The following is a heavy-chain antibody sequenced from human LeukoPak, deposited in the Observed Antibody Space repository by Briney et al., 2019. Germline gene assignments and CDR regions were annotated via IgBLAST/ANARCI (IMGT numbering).Heavy chain of an antibody. V-gene: IGHV7-4-1*02. J-gene: IGHJ3*02. CDR3: ARDLPTTENYYGSGSPAFDI. CDR1: GYTFTSYA. Sequence: GASVKVSCKASGYTFTSYAMNWVRQAPGQGLEWMGWINTNTGNPTYAQGFTGRFVFSLDTSVSTAYLQISSLKAEDTAVYYCARDLPTTENYYGSGSPAFDIWGQGTMVTVPS. CDR2: INTNTGNP. D-gene: IGHD3-10*01.